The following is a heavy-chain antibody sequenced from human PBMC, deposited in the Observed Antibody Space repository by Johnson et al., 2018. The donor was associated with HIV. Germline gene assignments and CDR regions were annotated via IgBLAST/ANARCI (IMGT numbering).Heavy chain of an antibody. J-gene: IGHJ3*02. D-gene: IGHD1-26*01. Sequence: VQLVESGGGVVQPGRSLRLSCEASGFSFSRYAMHWVRQAPGKGLEWVANINQDGSEKYFVDSVKGRFTISRDNAKNSLYLQMNSLRAEDTAVYYCARLIVGAPGAFDIWGQGTMVTVSS. CDR1: GFSFSRYA. CDR2: INQDGSEK. V-gene: IGHV3-7*03. CDR3: ARLIVGAPGAFDI.